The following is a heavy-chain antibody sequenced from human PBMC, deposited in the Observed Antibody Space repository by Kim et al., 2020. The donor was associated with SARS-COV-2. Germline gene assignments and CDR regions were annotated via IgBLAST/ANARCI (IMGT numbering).Heavy chain of an antibody. CDR1: GFTFSSYS. Sequence: GGSLRLSCTASGFTFSSYSMNWVRQAPGKGLEWVSSISSSSSYIYYADSVKGRFTISRDNAKNSLYLQMNSLRAEDPAEYSCARGSSSWPRESWFDPWG. CDR2: ISSSSSYI. CDR3: ARGSSSWPRESWFDP. J-gene: IGHJ5*02. V-gene: IGHV3-21*01. D-gene: IGHD6-13*01.